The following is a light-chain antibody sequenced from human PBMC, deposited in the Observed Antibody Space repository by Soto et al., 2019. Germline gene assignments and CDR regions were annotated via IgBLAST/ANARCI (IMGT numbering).Light chain of an antibody. CDR1: KSISSY. CDR2: AAY. Sequence: DIRMPQSPSSLSASVGDRVNITCRASKSISSYLNWYQHKPGTAPKLLIYAAYRLQSAVPSRFTGSGSRTDFTLTISSLQPADFATYFCQQSNSSPYTFGQGTRLEIK. V-gene: IGKV1-39*01. CDR3: QQSNSSPYT. J-gene: IGKJ2*01.